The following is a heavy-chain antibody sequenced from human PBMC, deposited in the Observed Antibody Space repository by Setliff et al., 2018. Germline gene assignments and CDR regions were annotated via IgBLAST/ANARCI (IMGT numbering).Heavy chain of an antibody. CDR3: ARVRYVFWSGSIDY. J-gene: IGHJ4*02. V-gene: IGHV4-34*01. CDR1: GGSFSGYY. D-gene: IGHD3-3*01. Sequence: SETLSLTCAVYGGSFSGYYWSWIRQPPGKGLEWIGEINHSGSTSYNPSLKSRVTISVDTSKNQFSLKLSSVTAADTAVYYCARVRYVFWSGSIDYWGQGTLVTSPQ. CDR2: INHSGST.